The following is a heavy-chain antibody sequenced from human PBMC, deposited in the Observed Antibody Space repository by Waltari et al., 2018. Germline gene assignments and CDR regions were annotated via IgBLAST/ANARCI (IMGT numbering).Heavy chain of an antibody. V-gene: IGHV4-4*02. Sequence: QVQLQESGPGLVKPSGTLSLTCAVSGGSISRSNWWSWVRQPPGTGLEWIGESYHSGSTNYNPSLKSRVTISVDKSKNQFSLKLSSVTAADTAVYYCARGPTTVTTWDYYYGMDVWGQGTTVTVSS. CDR3: ARGPTTVTTWDYYYGMDV. D-gene: IGHD4-4*01. J-gene: IGHJ6*02. CDR1: GGSISRSNW. CDR2: SYHSGST.